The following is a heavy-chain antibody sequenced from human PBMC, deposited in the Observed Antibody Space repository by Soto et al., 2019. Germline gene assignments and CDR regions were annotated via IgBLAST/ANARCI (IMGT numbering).Heavy chain of an antibody. J-gene: IGHJ4*02. Sequence: QVQLVESGGGVVQPGRSLRLSCAASGFTFSNYGMHWVRQAPGKGLEWVAVIWYDGSNKYYAESVKGRFTISRDNSQNTLYLQMNSLRAEDTAVYYCARDGYCSGGSCYSVPVFDYWGQGTLVTVSS. D-gene: IGHD2-15*01. CDR2: IWYDGSNK. V-gene: IGHV3-33*01. CDR3: ARDGYCSGGSCYSVPVFDY. CDR1: GFTFSNYG.